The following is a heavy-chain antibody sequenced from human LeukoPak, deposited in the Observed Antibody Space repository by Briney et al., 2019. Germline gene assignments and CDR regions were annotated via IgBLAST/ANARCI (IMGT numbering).Heavy chain of an antibody. CDR2: IYYSGTT. V-gene: IGHV4-31*03. D-gene: IGHD4-17*01. CDR1: GGSISSGGYF. J-gene: IGHJ4*02. CDR3: ARSGTVTTWNY. Sequence: SETLSLTCTVSGGSISSGGYFWSWIRQHPGKGLEWIGYIYYSGTTYYNPSLKSRVSISLDTSKNQFSLNLSSVTAADTAVYYCARSGTVTTWNYWGQGTLVTVSS.